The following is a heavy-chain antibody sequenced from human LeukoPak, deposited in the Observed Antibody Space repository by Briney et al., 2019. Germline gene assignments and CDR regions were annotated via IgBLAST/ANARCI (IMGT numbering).Heavy chain of an antibody. D-gene: IGHD2-15*01. V-gene: IGHV3-7*01. CDR3: ARDCQWEWWISDAFDI. J-gene: IGHJ3*02. CDR1: GFTFSGAW. Sequence: GGSLRLSCTASGFTFSGAWMTWVRQAPGKGLEWVANIREDGTEKNYVDSVKGRFTISRDNAKNSLYLQMNSLRAEDTAVYYCARDCQWEWWISDAFDIWGQGTMVTVSS. CDR2: IREDGTEK.